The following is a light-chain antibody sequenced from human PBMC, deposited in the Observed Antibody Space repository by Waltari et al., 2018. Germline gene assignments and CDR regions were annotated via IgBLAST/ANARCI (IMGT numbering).Light chain of an antibody. V-gene: IGKV1-17*01. CDR1: QDIKND. CDR2: SAS. Sequence: DIQMTQSPSSLSASVGDRVTITCRASQDIKNDLGWYQQKQGKAPKRLIYSASSLQTGVPSMFSGSGSGTEFTLTINSLQPEDFATYYCLQHDSYPWTFGQGTRVEIK. CDR3: LQHDSYPWT. J-gene: IGKJ1*01.